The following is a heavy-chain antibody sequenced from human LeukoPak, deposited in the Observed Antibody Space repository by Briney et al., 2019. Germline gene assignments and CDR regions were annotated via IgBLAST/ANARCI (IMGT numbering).Heavy chain of an antibody. CDR1: GGSISSSSYY. V-gene: IGHV4-39*07. D-gene: IGHD3-10*01. Sequence: PSETLSLTCTVSGGSISSSSYYWGWIRQPPGKGLEWIGSIYYSGSTYYNPSLKSRVTISVDTSKNQFSLKLSSVTAADTAVYYCARGGEPYYYGSGSSVFVFYYYYMDVWGKGTTVTISS. CDR2: IYYSGST. J-gene: IGHJ6*03. CDR3: ARGGEPYYYGSGSSVFVFYYYYMDV.